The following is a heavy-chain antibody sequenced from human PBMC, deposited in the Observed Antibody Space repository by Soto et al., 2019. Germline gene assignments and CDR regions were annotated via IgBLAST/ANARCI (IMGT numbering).Heavy chain of an antibody. Sequence: QLQLQESGPGLVKPSETLSLTCSVSGGSINSSSYFWGWVRQPPGKGLEWIGSIYYSGSTYYNPPLRRRITISADPYKTQCAPQLSTVTAAHTAVFYCARHYSSGTSTWFDPWGQGTLVTVSS. CDR3: ARHYSSGTSTWFDP. V-gene: IGHV4-39*01. J-gene: IGHJ5*02. CDR1: GGSINSSSYF. CDR2: IYYSGST. D-gene: IGHD6-19*01.